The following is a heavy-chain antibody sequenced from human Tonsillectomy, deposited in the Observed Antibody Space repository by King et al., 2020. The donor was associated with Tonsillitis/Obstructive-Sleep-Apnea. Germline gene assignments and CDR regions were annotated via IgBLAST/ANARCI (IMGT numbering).Heavy chain of an antibody. CDR2: IYSSGST. D-gene: IGHD1-14*01. J-gene: IGHJ4*02. Sequence: VQLQESGPGLVKPSETLSLTCTVSGGSISTYYWSWIRQPPGKGLEWIGYIYSSGSTNYNPSLKSRVTISVDTSKTQFSLQLSSVTAADTAVYYCARGRTLGGNFDYWGQGTLVTVSS. CDR3: ARGRTLGGNFDY. V-gene: IGHV4-59*01. CDR1: GGSISTYY.